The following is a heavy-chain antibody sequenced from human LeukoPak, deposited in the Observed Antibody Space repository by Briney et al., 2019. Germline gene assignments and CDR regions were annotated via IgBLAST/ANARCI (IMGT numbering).Heavy chain of an antibody. Sequence: GGSLRLSCAASGFTFDDYAMHWVRQAPGKGLEWVSGISWNSGSIGYADSVKGRFIISRDNAKNSLYLQMNSLRAEDTALYYCAKDIDGWPRGGGFDYWGQGTLVTVSS. CDR2: ISWNSGSI. J-gene: IGHJ4*02. D-gene: IGHD6-19*01. V-gene: IGHV3-9*01. CDR1: GFTFDDYA. CDR3: AKDIDGWPRGGGFDY.